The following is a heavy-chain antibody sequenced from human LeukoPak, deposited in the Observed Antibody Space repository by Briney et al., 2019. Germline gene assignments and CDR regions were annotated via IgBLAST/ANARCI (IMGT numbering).Heavy chain of an antibody. J-gene: IGHJ4*02. CDR2: IYFSGST. D-gene: IGHD3-3*01. Sequence: ASETLSLTCTVSGGSIRSYYWSWIRQPPGKGLEWIGYIYFSGSTSYNPSLKGRVTISVDRSKNQFSLKPSSVAAADTAVYYCARSYDTNFDYWGQGTLVTVSS. CDR1: GGSIRSYY. V-gene: IGHV4-59*01. CDR3: ARSYDTNFDY.